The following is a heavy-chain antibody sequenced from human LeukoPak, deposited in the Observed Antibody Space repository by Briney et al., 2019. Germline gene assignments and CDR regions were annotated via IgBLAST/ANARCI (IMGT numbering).Heavy chain of an antibody. D-gene: IGHD2-15*01. CDR1: GFTFSSYS. V-gene: IGHV3-21*01. CDR2: ISSSSSYI. J-gene: IGHJ3*02. CDR3: TTDPVLHAFDI. Sequence: GGSLRLSCAASGFTFSSYSMNWVRQAPGKGLEWVSSISSSSSYIYYADSVKGRFTISRDNAKNSLYLQMNSLRAEDTAVYYCTTDPVLHAFDIWGQGTMVTVSS.